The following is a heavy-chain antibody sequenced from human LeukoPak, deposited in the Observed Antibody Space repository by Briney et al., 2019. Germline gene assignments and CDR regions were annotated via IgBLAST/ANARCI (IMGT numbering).Heavy chain of an antibody. J-gene: IGHJ4*02. CDR2: INPNSGGT. CDR3: ASLDIVVVPAAKDRCY. V-gene: IGHV1-2*02. CDR1: GYTFTGYY. D-gene: IGHD2-2*03. Sequence: ASVKVSCKASGYTFTGYYMHWVRQAPGQGLEWMGWINPNSGGTNYAQKFQGRVTMTRDTSISTAYMELSRLRSDDTAVYYCASLDIVVVPAAKDRCYWGPGTLVSVSS.